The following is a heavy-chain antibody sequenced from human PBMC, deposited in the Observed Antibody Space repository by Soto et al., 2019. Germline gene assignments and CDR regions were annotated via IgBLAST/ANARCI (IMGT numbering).Heavy chain of an antibody. CDR2: IYHSGST. J-gene: IGHJ4*02. CDR3: ARDIAVPPIFDY. CDR1: GYSISSGYY. D-gene: IGHD6-19*01. V-gene: IGHV4-38-2*02. Sequence: SETLSLTCAVSGYSISSGYYWGWIRQPPGKGLEWIGSIYHSGSTYYNPSLKSRVTISVDTSKNQFSLKLSSVTAADTAVYYCARDIAVPPIFDYWGQGTLVTVSS.